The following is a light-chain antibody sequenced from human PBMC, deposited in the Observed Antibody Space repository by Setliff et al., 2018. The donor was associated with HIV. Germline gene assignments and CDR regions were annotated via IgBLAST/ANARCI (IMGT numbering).Light chain of an antibody. Sequence: QSVLTQPASVSGSPGQSITISCTGTSNDVGRYDLVSWYQQHPARAPKLIIYRATRRPSGVSNRFSGSKSGNVASLTISGLQAEDEADYYCCSNTGSNTFVFGTGTKGTV. V-gene: IGLV2-23*01. J-gene: IGLJ1*01. CDR3: CSNTGSNTFV. CDR1: SNDVGRYDL. CDR2: RAT.